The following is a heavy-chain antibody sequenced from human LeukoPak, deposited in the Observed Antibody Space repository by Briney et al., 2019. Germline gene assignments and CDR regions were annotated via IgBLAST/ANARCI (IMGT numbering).Heavy chain of an antibody. V-gene: IGHV1-24*01. CDR1: VCTHTQIS. CDR2: FNPEDVAT. CDR3: ATEIVGYGDVHYFDC. Sequence: GASVKDSFLLSVCTHTQISMHSVRQAPAQGLEWMGGFNPEDVATIYARSFQGRLTVTEDTSTDTAYMELSSLRAEDTAMYYCATEIVGYGDVHYFDCWGQGTLVTVSS. D-gene: IGHD4-17*01. J-gene: IGHJ4*02.